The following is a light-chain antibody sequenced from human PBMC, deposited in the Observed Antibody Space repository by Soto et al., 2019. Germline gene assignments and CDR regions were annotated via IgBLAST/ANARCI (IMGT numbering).Light chain of an antibody. CDR2: GAS. J-gene: IGKJ1*01. Sequence: DIVVTQSPGTLPFSSAPRATLSVRASQSVSSSYLAWYQQKPGQAPRLLIYGASSRATGIPDRFSGSGSGTDFTLTISRLEPEDFAVYYCQQYGSSPWTFGQGTKVDI. V-gene: IGKV3-20*01. CDR3: QQYGSSPWT. CDR1: QSVSSSY.